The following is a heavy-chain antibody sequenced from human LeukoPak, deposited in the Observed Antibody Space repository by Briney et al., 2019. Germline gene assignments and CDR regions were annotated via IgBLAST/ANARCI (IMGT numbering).Heavy chain of an antibody. CDR1: GFTFSTYS. CDR2: ISSSSTYI. CDR3: ARDSYDSSGYYLYYFDF. Sequence: GGSLRLSCAASGFTFSTYSMNWVRQAPGKGLEWVSSISSSSTYIYYADSVKGRFTISRDDAKNSLYLQMNSLRAEDTAVYYCARDSYDSSGYYLYYFDFWGQGTLVTVSS. D-gene: IGHD3-22*01. V-gene: IGHV3-21*01. J-gene: IGHJ4*02.